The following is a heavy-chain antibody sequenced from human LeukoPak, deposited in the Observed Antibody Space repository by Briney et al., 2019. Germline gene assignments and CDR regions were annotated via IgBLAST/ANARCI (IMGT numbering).Heavy chain of an antibody. J-gene: IGHJ4*02. CDR2: INAGNGKT. Sequence: ASVKVSCKASGYTFTSYAMHWVRQAPGQRLEWMGWINAGNGKTEYSQKFQGRVTITRDTSASTAYVELSTLRSEDTAVYYCAREVRYSSGWYLNYDYWGQGTLVTVSS. D-gene: IGHD6-19*01. CDR3: AREVRYSSGWYLNYDY. V-gene: IGHV1-3*01. CDR1: GYTFTSYA.